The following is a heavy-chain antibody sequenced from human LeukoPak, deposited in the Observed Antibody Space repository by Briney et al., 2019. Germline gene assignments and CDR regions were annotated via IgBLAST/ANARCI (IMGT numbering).Heavy chain of an antibody. Sequence: GRSLRLSCAASGFTFSSYAMHWVRQAPGKGPEWVAVISYDGSNKYYADSVKGRFTISRDNSKNTLYLQMNSLRAEDTAVYYCARDWGYVNYYYGMDVWGQGTTVTVSS. CDR1: GFTFSSYA. V-gene: IGHV3-30-3*01. D-gene: IGHD5-12*01. J-gene: IGHJ6*02. CDR2: ISYDGSNK. CDR3: ARDWGYVNYYYGMDV.